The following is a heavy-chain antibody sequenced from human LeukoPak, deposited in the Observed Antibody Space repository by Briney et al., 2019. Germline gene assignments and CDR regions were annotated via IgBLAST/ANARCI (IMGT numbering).Heavy chain of an antibody. CDR1: GGTFSSYT. V-gene: IGHV1-69*10. Sequence: ASVKVSCKASGGTFSSYTISWVRQAPGQGLEWMGGIIPILGIANYAQKFQGRVTITADKSTSTAYMELSSLRSEDTAVYYCAREDGYNRYFDYWGQGTLVTVSS. D-gene: IGHD5-24*01. J-gene: IGHJ4*02. CDR3: AREDGYNRYFDY. CDR2: IIPILGIA.